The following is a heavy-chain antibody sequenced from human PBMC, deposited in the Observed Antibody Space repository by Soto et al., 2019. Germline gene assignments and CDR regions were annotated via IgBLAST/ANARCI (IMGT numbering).Heavy chain of an antibody. V-gene: IGHV4-59*01. J-gene: IGHJ3*02. CDR1: GGSISSYY. D-gene: IGHD7-27*01. Sequence: SETLSLTCTVSGGSISSYYWRWIRQPPGKGLEWIGYIYYSGSTNYNPSLKSRVTISVDTSKNQFSLKLSSVTAADTAVYYCARGRRDWGSSDAFDIWGQGTMVTVSS. CDR3: ARGRRDWGSSDAFDI. CDR2: IYYSGST.